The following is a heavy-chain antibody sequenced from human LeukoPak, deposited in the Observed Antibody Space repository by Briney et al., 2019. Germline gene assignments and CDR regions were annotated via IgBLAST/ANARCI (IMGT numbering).Heavy chain of an antibody. Sequence: SETLSLTCTVSGGSISSGSYYWSRIRQPAGKGLEWIGRIYTSGSTNYNPSLKSRVTISVDTSKNQFSLKLSSVTAADTAVYYCARQVEMATIDAFDIWGQGTMVTVSS. CDR3: ARQVEMATIDAFDI. CDR1: GGSISSGSYY. J-gene: IGHJ3*02. V-gene: IGHV4-61*02. CDR2: IYTSGST. D-gene: IGHD5-24*01.